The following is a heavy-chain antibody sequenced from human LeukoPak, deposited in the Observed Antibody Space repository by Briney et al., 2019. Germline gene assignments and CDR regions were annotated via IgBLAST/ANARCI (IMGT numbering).Heavy chain of an antibody. CDR3: ARSSYSSSSSV. CDR2: ISSSRSSYI. Sequence: GGSLRLSCAASGFTFSNYNMNWVRQAPGKGLEWVSTISSSRSSYIYYADSVKGRFTISRDNAKNSLYLQINSLRAEDTAVYYCARSSYSSSSSVWGQGTMVTVSS. J-gene: IGHJ3*01. CDR1: GFTFSNYN. V-gene: IGHV3-21*04. D-gene: IGHD6-6*01.